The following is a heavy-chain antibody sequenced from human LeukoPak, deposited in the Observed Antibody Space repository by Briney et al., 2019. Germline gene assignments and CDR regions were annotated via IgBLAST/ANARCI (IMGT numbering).Heavy chain of an antibody. J-gene: IGHJ1*01. D-gene: IGHD3-22*01. CDR3: ARHSSAYTAEYFQH. Sequence: SETLSLTCTVSGGSISSSISYWGWIRQPPGKGLEWIGSVYYSGSTYYNPSLKSRVTIPVDMSKNQFSLKLSTVTAADTAVYYCARHSSAYTAEYFQHWGQGTLVTVSS. CDR2: VYYSGST. CDR1: GGSISSSISY. V-gene: IGHV4-39*01.